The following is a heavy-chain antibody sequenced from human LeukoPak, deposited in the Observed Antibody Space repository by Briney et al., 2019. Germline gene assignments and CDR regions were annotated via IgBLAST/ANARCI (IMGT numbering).Heavy chain of an antibody. J-gene: IGHJ4*02. CDR3: AKDPTYHYDSSGSVPFDY. CDR2: ISGSGGST. D-gene: IGHD3-22*01. V-gene: IGHV3-23*01. Sequence: GGSLRLSCAASGFTFSSYGMSWVRQAPGKGLEWVSAISGSGGSTYYADSVKGRFTISRDNSKNTLYLQMNSLRPEDTAVYYCAKDPTYHYDSSGSVPFDYWGQGTLVTVSS. CDR1: GFTFSSYG.